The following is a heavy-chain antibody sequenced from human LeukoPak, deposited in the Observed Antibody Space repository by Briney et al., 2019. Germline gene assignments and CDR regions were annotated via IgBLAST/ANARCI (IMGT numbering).Heavy chain of an antibody. CDR3: ASKSTGGYSYGLAFDI. J-gene: IGHJ3*02. V-gene: IGHV1-8*01. D-gene: IGHD5-18*01. Sequence: ASVKVSCKASGYTFTSYDINWVRQATGQGLEWMGWMNPNSGNTGYAQKFQGRVTMTRNTSISTAYMELSSLRSEDTAVYYCASKSTGGYSYGLAFDIWGQGTMVTVSS. CDR2: MNPNSGNT. CDR1: GYTFTSYD.